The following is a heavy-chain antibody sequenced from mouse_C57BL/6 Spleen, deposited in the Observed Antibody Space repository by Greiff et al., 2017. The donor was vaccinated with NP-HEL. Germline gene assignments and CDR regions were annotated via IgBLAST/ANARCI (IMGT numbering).Heavy chain of an antibody. CDR1: GFTFSDYY. CDR3: ASGSSYGDFDY. Sequence: EVQLVESEGGLVQPGSSMKLSCTASGFTFSDYYMAWVRQVPEKGLEWVANINYDGSSTYYLDSLKSRFIISRDNAKNILYLQMSRLKSEDTATDYCASGSSYGDFDYWGQGTTLTVSS. CDR2: INYDGSST. V-gene: IGHV5-16*01. J-gene: IGHJ2*01. D-gene: IGHD1-1*01.